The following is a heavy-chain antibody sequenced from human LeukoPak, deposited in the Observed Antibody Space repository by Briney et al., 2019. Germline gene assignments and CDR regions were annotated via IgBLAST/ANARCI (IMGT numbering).Heavy chain of an antibody. CDR2: IGGSGDIT. CDR1: EFTFSSYE. CDR3: ARDGAQLSSHCSFDY. D-gene: IGHD5-18*01. V-gene: IGHV3-48*03. J-gene: IGHJ4*02. Sequence: PGGSLRLSCAASEFTFSSYEINWVRQAPGKGLEWVSYIGGSGDITYYADSVKGRFTISRDNAKNSLYLQMNSLRAEDTAVYYCARDGAQLSSHCSFDYWGQGTLVTVSS.